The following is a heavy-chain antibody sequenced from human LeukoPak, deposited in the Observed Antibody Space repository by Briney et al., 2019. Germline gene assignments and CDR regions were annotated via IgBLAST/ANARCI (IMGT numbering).Heavy chain of an antibody. Sequence: SGGSLRLSCAASGFTFSSYGMHWVRQAPGKGLEWVAVIWYDGSNKYYADSVKGRFTISRDNSKNTLYLQMNSLRAEDTAVYYCARDGPARYYGSGSRAEYFQHWGQGTLVTVSS. V-gene: IGHV3-33*01. J-gene: IGHJ1*01. CDR3: ARDGPARYYGSGSRAEYFQH. D-gene: IGHD3-10*01. CDR1: GFTFSSYG. CDR2: IWYDGSNK.